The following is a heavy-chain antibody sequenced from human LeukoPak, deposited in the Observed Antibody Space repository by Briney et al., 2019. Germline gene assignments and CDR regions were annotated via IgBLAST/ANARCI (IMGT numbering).Heavy chain of an antibody. V-gene: IGHV3-30*18. Sequence: PGGSLRLSCATSGFTFSSYAMHWVRQASGKGLEWVAVISYDGTIEYYADSVKGRFTISRDNSKNTLYLQMNSLRVEDTAVYHRAKVRGEGPTTTSAFDIWDQGTMVTVSS. CDR2: ISYDGTIE. D-gene: IGHD3-16*01. J-gene: IGHJ3*02. CDR1: GFTFSSYA. CDR3: AKVRGEGPTTTSAFDI.